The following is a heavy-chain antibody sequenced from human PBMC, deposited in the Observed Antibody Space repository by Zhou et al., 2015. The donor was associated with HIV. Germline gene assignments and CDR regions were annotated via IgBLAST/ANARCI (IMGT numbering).Heavy chain of an antibody. CDR2: IIPMFGTA. D-gene: IGHD3-16*01. CDR1: GGTFSSYA. Sequence: QVQLVQSGAEVKKPGSSVKVSCKASGGTFSSYAISWVRQAPGQGLEWMGGIIPMFGTANYAQKFQGRVTIIADESTSTAYMELSSLRSDDTAVYFCARDPLATRSSDPYFFDHWGQGTLVSVSS. CDR3: ARDPLATRSSDPYFFDH. V-gene: IGHV1-69*01. J-gene: IGHJ4*02.